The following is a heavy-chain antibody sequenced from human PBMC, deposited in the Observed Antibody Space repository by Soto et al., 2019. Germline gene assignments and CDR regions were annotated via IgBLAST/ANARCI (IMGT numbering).Heavy chain of an antibody. Sequence: QVQLVQSGAEVKEPGASVKVSCKASGYTFSNYDIHWVRQATGQGLEWLGWMNTDSGNTGSAEKFQGRVTMTRKPSTSTAYMELSSLTSEDTAVYFCARWYGGEASGLDVWGQGTTVSV. V-gene: IGHV1-8*01. CDR3: ARWYGGEASGLDV. D-gene: IGHD4-17*01. CDR1: GYTFSNYD. J-gene: IGHJ6*02. CDR2: MNTDSGNT.